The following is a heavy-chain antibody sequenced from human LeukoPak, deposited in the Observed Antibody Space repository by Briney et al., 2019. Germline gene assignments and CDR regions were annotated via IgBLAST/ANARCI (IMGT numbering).Heavy chain of an antibody. CDR2: ISSSSSYI. V-gene: IGHV3-21*01. Sequence: GGSLRLSCAASGFTFSSYSMNWVRPAPGKGLEWVSSISSSSSYIYYADSVKGRFTISRDNAKNSLYLQMNSLRAEDTAVYYCARGGSSLFVEFDYWGQGTLVTVSS. J-gene: IGHJ4*02. D-gene: IGHD6-6*01. CDR1: GFTFSSYS. CDR3: ARGGSSLFVEFDY.